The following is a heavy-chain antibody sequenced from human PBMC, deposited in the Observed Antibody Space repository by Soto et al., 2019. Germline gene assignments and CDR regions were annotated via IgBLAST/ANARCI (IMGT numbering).Heavy chain of an antibody. CDR3: AREGCSGGSCYYYFDY. Sequence: SETLSLTCTVSGGSISSGYYYWSWIRQPPGKGLEWIGYIYYSGSTYYNPSLKSRVTISVDTSKNQFSLKLSSVTAADTAVYYCAREGCSGGSCYYYFDYWGQGTLVTVSS. CDR1: GGSISSGYYY. D-gene: IGHD2-15*01. V-gene: IGHV4-30-4*01. J-gene: IGHJ4*02. CDR2: IYYSGST.